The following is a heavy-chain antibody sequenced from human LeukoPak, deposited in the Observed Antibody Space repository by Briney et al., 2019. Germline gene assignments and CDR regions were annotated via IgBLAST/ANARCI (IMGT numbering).Heavy chain of an antibody. J-gene: IGHJ4*02. D-gene: IGHD7-27*01. CDR3: ASRKLGNDY. V-gene: IGHV1-69*01. CDR2: IIPIFGTA. Sequence: GASVKVSCKASGGTFSNYAISWVRQAPGQGLEWMGGIIPIFGTADYAQKFQGRVTITADESTSTAYMELSSLRAEDTAVYYCASRKLGNDYWGQGTLVTVSS. CDR1: GGTFSNYA.